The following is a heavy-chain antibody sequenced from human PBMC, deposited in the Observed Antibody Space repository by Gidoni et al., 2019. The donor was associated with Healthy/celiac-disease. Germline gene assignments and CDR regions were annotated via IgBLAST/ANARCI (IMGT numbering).Heavy chain of an antibody. V-gene: IGHV1-69*01. CDR2: IIPIFGTA. CDR3: ARDDYYYDSSGDLPNYYYYYGMDV. D-gene: IGHD3-22*01. CDR1: GGTFSSYA. Sequence: QVQLVQSGAEVKKPGSSVKVSCKASGGTFSSYAISWVRQAPGQGLEWMGGIIPIFGTANYAQKFQGRVTITADESTSTAYMELSSLRSEDTAVYYCARDDYYYDSSGDLPNYYYYYGMDVWGQGTTVTVSS. J-gene: IGHJ6*02.